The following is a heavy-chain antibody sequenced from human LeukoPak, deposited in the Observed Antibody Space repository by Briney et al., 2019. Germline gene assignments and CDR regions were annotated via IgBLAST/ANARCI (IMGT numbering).Heavy chain of an antibody. D-gene: IGHD6-19*01. CDR3: ARHGYSSGWYYYFDY. V-gene: IGHV4-34*01. Sequence: PSETLSLTCAVYGGSFSGYYWSWIRQPPGKGLEWIGEINHSGSTNYNPSLKSRVTISVDTSKNQFSLKLSSVTAADTAVYYCARHGYSSGWYYYFDYWGQGTLVTVSS. CDR2: INHSGST. CDR1: GGSFSGYY. J-gene: IGHJ4*02.